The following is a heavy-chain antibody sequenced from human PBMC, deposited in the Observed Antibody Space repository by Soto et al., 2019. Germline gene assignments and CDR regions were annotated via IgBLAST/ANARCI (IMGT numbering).Heavy chain of an antibody. V-gene: IGHV3-21*01. D-gene: IGHD3-22*01. CDR3: ASLYYYYRSGYYWYLFDF. CDR2: ISSSSSYI. CDR1: GFTFSSYS. Sequence: GGSLRLSCAASGFTFSSYSMNWVRQAPGKGLEWVSSISSSSSYIYYADSVKGRFTISRDNAKNSLYLQMNSLRAEDTAVYYCASLYYYYRSGYYWYLFDFSGQATLVTVSS. J-gene: IGHJ4*03.